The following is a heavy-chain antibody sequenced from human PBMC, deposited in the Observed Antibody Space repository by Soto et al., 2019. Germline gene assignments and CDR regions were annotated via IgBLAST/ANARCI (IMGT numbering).Heavy chain of an antibody. V-gene: IGHV3-53*01. CDR1: GFTVSSNY. Sequence: GSLRLSCAASGFTVSSNYMSWVRQAPGKGLEWVSVIYSGGSTYYADSVKGRFTISRDNSKNTLYLQMNSLRAEDTAVYYCARESGIAVLQDYYGMDVWGQGTKVTVSS. D-gene: IGHD6-19*01. CDR3: ARESGIAVLQDYYGMDV. CDR2: IYSGGST. J-gene: IGHJ6*02.